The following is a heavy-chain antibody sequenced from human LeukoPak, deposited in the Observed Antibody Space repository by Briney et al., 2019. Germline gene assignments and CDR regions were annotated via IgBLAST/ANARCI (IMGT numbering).Heavy chain of an antibody. CDR2: IYPSGST. Sequence: SETLSLICTVSGGFISRFYWSWIRQPAGKGLEWVGRIYPSGSTNYNPSLKSRVTMSVDTSKNQFSLNLSSVTAADTAVYYCARVGGYKYDTTAYYYFDYWGQGTLVTVSS. V-gene: IGHV4-4*07. J-gene: IGHJ4*02. D-gene: IGHD3-22*01. CDR1: GGFISRFY. CDR3: ARVGGYKYDTTAYYYFDY.